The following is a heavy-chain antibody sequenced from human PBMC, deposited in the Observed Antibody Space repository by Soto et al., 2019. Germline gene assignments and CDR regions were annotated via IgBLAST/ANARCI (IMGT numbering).Heavy chain of an antibody. CDR2: INPNNGNT. J-gene: IGHJ5*02. CDR3: ARGGCSGGSCYAWFDT. D-gene: IGHD2-15*01. V-gene: IGHV1-18*01. CDR1: GYTVTNYG. Sequence: GASVKVSCKASGYTVTNYGISWVRQAPGQGLEWMGWINPNNGNTNYAQNFQGRVTMTIDTSTSTAYMELRSLRSDDTAVYFCARGGCSGGSCYAWFDTWGQGTLVTVS.